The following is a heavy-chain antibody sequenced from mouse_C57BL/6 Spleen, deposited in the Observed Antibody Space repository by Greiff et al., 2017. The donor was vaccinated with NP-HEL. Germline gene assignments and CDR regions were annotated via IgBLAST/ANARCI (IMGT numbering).Heavy chain of an antibody. CDR1: GYTFTDYY. J-gene: IGHJ4*01. V-gene: IGHV1-84*01. CDR2: IYPGSGNT. Sequence: QVQLKESGPELVKPGASVKISCKASGYTFTDYYINWVKQRPGQGLEWIGWIYPGSGNTKYNEKFKGKATLTVDTSSSTADMQLSSLTSEDSAVYFCARAHYGNYYYAMDYWGQGTSVTVSS. CDR3: ARAHYGNYYYAMDY. D-gene: IGHD2-1*01.